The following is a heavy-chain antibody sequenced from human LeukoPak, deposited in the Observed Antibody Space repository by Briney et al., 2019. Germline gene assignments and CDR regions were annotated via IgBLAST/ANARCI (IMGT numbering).Heavy chain of an antibody. CDR2: INHSGST. CDR3: ARGSDYDILTGYYFLGAFDI. J-gene: IGHJ3*02. Sequence: SETLSLTCAVYGGSFSGYYWSWIRQPPGKGLEWIGEINHSGSTNYNPSLKSRVTISVDTSKNQFSLKLSSVTAADTAVYYCARGSDYDILTGYYFLGAFDIWGQGTMVTVSS. V-gene: IGHV4-34*01. CDR1: GGSFSGYY. D-gene: IGHD3-9*01.